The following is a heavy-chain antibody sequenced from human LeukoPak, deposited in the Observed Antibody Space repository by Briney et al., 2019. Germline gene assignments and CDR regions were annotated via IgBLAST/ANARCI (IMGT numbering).Heavy chain of an antibody. D-gene: IGHD3-22*01. CDR1: GFTVSSNY. V-gene: IGHV3-66*01. CDR3: ARDLSYYDSTSDY. Sequence: GGSLRLSCAASGFTVSSNYMSWVRQAPGKGLEWVSVIYSGGSTYYADSVKGRFTISRDNSKNTLYLQMNSLRAEDTAVYYCARDLSYYDSTSDYWGQGTLVTVSS. J-gene: IGHJ4*02. CDR2: IYSGGST.